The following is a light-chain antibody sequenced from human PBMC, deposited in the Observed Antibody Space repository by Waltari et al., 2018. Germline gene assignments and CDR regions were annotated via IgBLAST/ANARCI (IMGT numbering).Light chain of an antibody. V-gene: IGLV3-27*01. J-gene: IGLJ2*01. Sequence: SSELTQPASVSVSLGQTAVITCSGAILAKKYGRWFLQKPGQAPVLFIYKDIERPSGIPDRFSGSSSGTTLTLTISGAQVEDEAAYYCYSAADNHRVLFGGGTKLTVL. CDR3: YSAADNHRVL. CDR2: KDI. CDR1: ILAKKY.